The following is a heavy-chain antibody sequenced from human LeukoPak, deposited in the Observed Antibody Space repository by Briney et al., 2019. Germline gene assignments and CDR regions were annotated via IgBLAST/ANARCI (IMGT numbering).Heavy chain of an antibody. J-gene: IGHJ4*02. Sequence: GGSLRLSCAASGFTFSSYEMNWVRQAPGKGLEWVSYISSSGSTIYYADSVKGRSTISRDNPKNSLYLQMNSLRAEDTAVYYCAVFPGGDWDVDYWGQGTLVTVSS. D-gene: IGHD1-1*01. V-gene: IGHV3-48*03. CDR3: AVFPGGDWDVDY. CDR1: GFTFSSYE. CDR2: ISSSGSTI.